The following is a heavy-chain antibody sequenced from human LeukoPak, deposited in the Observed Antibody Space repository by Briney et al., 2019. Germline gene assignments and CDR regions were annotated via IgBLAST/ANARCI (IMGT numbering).Heavy chain of an antibody. CDR2: IYHSGST. D-gene: IGHD6-6*01. CDR1: GDSISTYY. J-gene: IGHJ4*02. Sequence: SETLSLTCTVSGDSISTYYWYWIRQPPGKGLEWIGYIYHSGSTNYNPSLKSRATISVGTSKNQFSLKLSSVTAVDTAVYYCARAFSSSSFYFNYWGQGTLVTVSS. V-gene: IGHV4-59*01. CDR3: ARAFSSSSFYFNY.